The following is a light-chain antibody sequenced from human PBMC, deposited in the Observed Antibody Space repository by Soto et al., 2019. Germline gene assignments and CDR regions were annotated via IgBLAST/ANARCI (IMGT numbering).Light chain of an antibody. CDR1: QSISTW. Sequence: DIQMTQSPSTLPASVGDRVTITCRPSQSISTWLAWYQQQPGKAPTLLIYKASSLQSGVPSIFSDSGSGTQFTLTLNPLQPDDFTNYYCQQYDSYPYTFGQGTKLEIK. CDR2: KAS. V-gene: IGKV1-5*03. CDR3: QQYDSYPYT. J-gene: IGKJ2*01.